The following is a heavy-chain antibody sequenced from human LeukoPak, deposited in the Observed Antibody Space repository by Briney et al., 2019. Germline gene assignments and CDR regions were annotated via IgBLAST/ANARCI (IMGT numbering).Heavy chain of an antibody. CDR3: ARFRHIAVAGTPHFDY. CDR2: INPNSGGT. CDR1: GYTFTDYH. Sequence: AASVTVSCKASGYTFTDYHIHWVRQAPGQGLEWVGWINPNSGGTNYAQKFHGRVTMTRDTSINTAYMELSSLKSNDTAIYYCARFRHIAVAGTPHFDYWGQGPLVTVSS. J-gene: IGHJ4*02. D-gene: IGHD6-19*01. V-gene: IGHV1-2*02.